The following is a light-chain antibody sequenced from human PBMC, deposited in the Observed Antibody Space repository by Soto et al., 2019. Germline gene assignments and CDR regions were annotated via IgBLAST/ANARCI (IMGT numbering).Light chain of an antibody. CDR2: AAS. J-gene: IGKJ2*01. CDR3: QQSYSTPYT. Sequence: DVQMTPSPSSLSASEGERVTITCRASQNINNYLNWYQKKPGQDPKLLIYAASILQSGAPSRFSGSGFGTDFTLPISSLQPEDLATYSCQQSYSTPYTFGRGTKLEIK. V-gene: IGKV1-39*01. CDR1: QNINNY.